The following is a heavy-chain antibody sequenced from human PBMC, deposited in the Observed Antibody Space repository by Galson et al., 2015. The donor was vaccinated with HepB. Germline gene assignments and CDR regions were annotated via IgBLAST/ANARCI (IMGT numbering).Heavy chain of an antibody. CDR2: IKQDGSEK. CDR3: ARDGGATQGPLGYGMDV. D-gene: IGHD1-26*01. V-gene: IGHV3-7*03. Sequence: GKGLEWVANIKQDGSEKYYVDSVKGRFTISRDNAKNSLYLQMNSLRAEDTAVYYCARDGGATQGPLGYGMDVWGQGTTVTVSS. J-gene: IGHJ6*02.